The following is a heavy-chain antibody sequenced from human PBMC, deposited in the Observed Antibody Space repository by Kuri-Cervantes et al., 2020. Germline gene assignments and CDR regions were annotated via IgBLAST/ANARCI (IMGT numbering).Heavy chain of an antibody. CDR1: GFTFSNAW. CDR2: IKSKTDGGTT. Sequence: GESLKISCAASGFTFSNAWMSWVRQAPGKGLEWVGRIKSKTDGGTTDYAAPVKGRFTISRDDSKNTLHLQMNSLKTEDTAVYYCTTGPHSPYYYYYGMDVWGQGTTVTVSS. CDR3: TTGPHSPYYYYYGMDV. J-gene: IGHJ6*02. V-gene: IGHV3-15*01.